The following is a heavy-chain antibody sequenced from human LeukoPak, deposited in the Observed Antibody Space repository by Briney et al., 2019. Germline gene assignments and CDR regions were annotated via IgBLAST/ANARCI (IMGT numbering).Heavy chain of an antibody. J-gene: IGHJ4*02. CDR2: IYYSGST. Sequence: TFSSYWMSWIRQPPGKGLEWIGSIYYSGSTYYNPSLKSRVTISVDTSKNQFSLKLSSVTAADTAVYYCARAIGDYGDPGYFDYWGQGTLVTVSS. D-gene: IGHD4-17*01. CDR1: TFSSYW. CDR3: ARAIGDYGDPGYFDY. V-gene: IGHV4-39*07.